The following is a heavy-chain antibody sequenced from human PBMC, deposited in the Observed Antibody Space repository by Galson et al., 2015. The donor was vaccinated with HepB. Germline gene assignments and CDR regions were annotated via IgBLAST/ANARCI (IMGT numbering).Heavy chain of an antibody. J-gene: IGHJ4*02. CDR3: ARALGFGLDY. CDR2: IWYDGSIE. CDR1: GFTFSSYG. Sequence: SLRLSCAASGFTFSSYGMYWVRQAPGKGLEWVAVIWYDGSIEYYRDSVRGRFTVSRDNSRNTLYLQMSSLRAEDPAGYYCARALGFGLDYCGQGTLVIVSS. D-gene: IGHD3-16*01. V-gene: IGHV3-33*01.